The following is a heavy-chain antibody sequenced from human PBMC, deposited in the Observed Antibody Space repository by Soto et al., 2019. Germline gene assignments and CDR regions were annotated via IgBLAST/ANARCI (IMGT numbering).Heavy chain of an antibody. CDR1: GFTFRNFG. CDR3: ASAENCDGDSCYSPDY. D-gene: IGHD2-15*01. Sequence: QVQLVESGGGMVQPGRSLRLSCAASGFTFRNFGMHWVRQAPGKGLEWVAFISHDETNAYYADSVRGRSTIARDDSKNTLYLHLTTLRAEDTALYYCASAENCDGDSCYSPDYWGPGTQVTVSS. V-gene: IGHV3-30*03. J-gene: IGHJ4*02. CDR2: ISHDETNA.